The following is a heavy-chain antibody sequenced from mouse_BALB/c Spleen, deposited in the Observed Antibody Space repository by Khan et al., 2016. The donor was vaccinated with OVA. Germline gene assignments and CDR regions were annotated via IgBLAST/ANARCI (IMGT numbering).Heavy chain of an antibody. V-gene: IGHV1S136*01. Sequence: EVQLQESGPELVEPGASVKMSCKASGYTFTNYVMHWVKQKPGKGLEWIGYINPYNAGTRYNEKFKGKATLTSDIAATTAYMELSHLTFEYSAVYYCAREASRWDVSFPYWGQGTLVTVSA. CDR2: INPYNAGT. CDR3: AREASRWDVSFPY. J-gene: IGHJ3*01. D-gene: IGHD6-1*01. CDR1: GYTFTNYV.